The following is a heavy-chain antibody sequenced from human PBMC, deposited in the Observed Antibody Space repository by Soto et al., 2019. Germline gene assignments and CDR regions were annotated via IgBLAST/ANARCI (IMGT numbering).Heavy chain of an antibody. CDR1: GFTFSSYA. CDR2: ISGSGGST. Sequence: GGSLRLSCAASGFTFSSYAMSWVRQAPGKGLEWVSAISGSGGSTYYADSVKGRFTISRDNSKNTLYLQMNSLRAEDTAVYYCAKVAQSRFLEWLETNNWFDPWGQGTLVTVSS. CDR3: AKVAQSRFLEWLETNNWFDP. V-gene: IGHV3-23*01. D-gene: IGHD3-3*01. J-gene: IGHJ5*02.